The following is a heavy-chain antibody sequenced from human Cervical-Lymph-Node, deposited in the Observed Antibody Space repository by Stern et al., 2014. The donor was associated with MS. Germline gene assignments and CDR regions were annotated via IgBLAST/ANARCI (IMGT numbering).Heavy chain of an antibody. CDR1: GFSLSTTEVA. D-gene: IGHD4-17*01. Sequence: QVTLRESGPTLVRPTQTLTLTCTFSGFSLSTTEVAVGWVRQPPGKALEWLALIYWDDDKRYSPSLKSRLTLTKGTPKNQVVLKKANMDFWDPATNFWSHSHPIEYGDYQYYFDYWGLGTLVTVAS. CDR2: IYWDDDK. CDR3: SHSHPIEYGDYQYYFDY. J-gene: IGHJ4*02. V-gene: IGHV2-5*02.